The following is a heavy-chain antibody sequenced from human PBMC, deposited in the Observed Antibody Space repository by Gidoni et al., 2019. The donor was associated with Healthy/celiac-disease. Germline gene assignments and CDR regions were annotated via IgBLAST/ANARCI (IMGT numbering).Heavy chain of an antibody. CDR3: ARGRRDFWSGYQGWFDP. Sequence: QVQLQQWGAGLLKPSETLSLTCAVYGGSFSGSYWSWIRQPPGRGLEWIGEINHSGSTNYNPSLKSRVTISVDTSKNQFSLKLSSVTAADTAVYYCARGRRDFWSGYQGWFDPWGQGTLVTVSS. J-gene: IGHJ5*02. CDR1: GGSFSGSY. CDR2: INHSGST. V-gene: IGHV4-34*01. D-gene: IGHD3-3*01.